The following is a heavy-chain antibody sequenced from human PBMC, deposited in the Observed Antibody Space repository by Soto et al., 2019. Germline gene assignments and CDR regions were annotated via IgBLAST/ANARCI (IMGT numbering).Heavy chain of an antibody. V-gene: IGHV3-13*01. CDR2: IGTAGDT. CDR1: GFTFSSYD. Sequence: EVQLVESGGGLVQPGGSLRLSCAASGFTFSSYDMHWVRQATGKGLEWVSAIGTAGDTYYPGSVKGRFTISRENAKNSLYLQMNSLRAGDTAVYYCARDGGGDYGWYSDLWGRGTLVTVSS. CDR3: ARDGGGDYGWYSDL. D-gene: IGHD4-17*01. J-gene: IGHJ2*01.